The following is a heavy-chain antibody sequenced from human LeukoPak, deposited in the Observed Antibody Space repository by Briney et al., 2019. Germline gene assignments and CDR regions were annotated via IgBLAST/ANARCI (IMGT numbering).Heavy chain of an antibody. D-gene: IGHD3-22*01. J-gene: IGHJ4*02. Sequence: SETLSLACTVSGGSISSSSYYWGWIRQPPGKGLEWIGSIYYSGSTYYNPSLKSRVTISVDTSKNQFSLKLSSVTAADTAVYYCARVGHYYDSSGYYPHFANWGQGTLVTVSS. CDR1: GGSISSSSYY. CDR3: ARVGHYYDSSGYYPHFAN. CDR2: IYYSGST. V-gene: IGHV4-39*07.